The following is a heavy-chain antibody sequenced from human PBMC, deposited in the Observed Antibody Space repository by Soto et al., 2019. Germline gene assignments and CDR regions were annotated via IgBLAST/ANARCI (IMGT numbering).Heavy chain of an antibody. Sequence: SVKVSCKASGGTFSSYAISWVRQAPGQGLEWMGGIIPFFGTANYAQKLQGRVTITADESTSTAYMELRSLRSDDTAVYYCASAKYNWNDADYYYYGMDVWGQGTTVNVS. CDR3: ASAKYNWNDADYYYYGMDV. D-gene: IGHD1-1*01. CDR1: GGTFSSYA. J-gene: IGHJ6*02. CDR2: IIPFFGTA. V-gene: IGHV1-69*13.